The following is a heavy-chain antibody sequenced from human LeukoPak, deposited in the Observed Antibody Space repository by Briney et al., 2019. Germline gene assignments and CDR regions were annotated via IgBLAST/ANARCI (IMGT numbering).Heavy chain of an antibody. J-gene: IGHJ3*02. CDR3: ASPVVITTRAFDI. CDR1: VYTFTGYY. Sequence: ASVKVSCKASVYTFTGYYMHWVRQAPGQGLEWMGRINPNSGGTNYAQKFQGRVTMTRDTSISTAYMELSRLRSDDTAVYYCASPVVITTRAFDIWGQGTMVTVSS. D-gene: IGHD3-22*01. V-gene: IGHV1-2*06. CDR2: INPNSGGT.